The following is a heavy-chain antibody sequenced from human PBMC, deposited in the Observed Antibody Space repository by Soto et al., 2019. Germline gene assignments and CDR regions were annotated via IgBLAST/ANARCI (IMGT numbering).Heavy chain of an antibody. J-gene: IGHJ5*02. CDR1: GGSIISSNYY. Sequence: PSETLSLTCTVFGGSIISSNYYWVWIRQAPGKGLEWIGSIYYSGSTYYNPSLKSRVTISVDTSKNQFSLKLSSVTAADTAVYYCANQEVGGSYVYTFDPWGQGTLVTVSS. CDR2: IYYSGST. CDR3: ANQEVGGSYVYTFDP. V-gene: IGHV4-39*01. D-gene: IGHD1-26*01.